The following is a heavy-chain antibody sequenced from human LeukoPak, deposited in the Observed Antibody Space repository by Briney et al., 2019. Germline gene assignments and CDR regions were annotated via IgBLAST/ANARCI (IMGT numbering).Heavy chain of an antibody. CDR2: ISWNSGSI. Sequence: GGSLRLSCAASGFTFDGYAMHWVRQVPGKGLEWVSGISWNSGSIGYADSVKGRFTISRDNAKNSLYLQMNSLRAEDTAVYYCARDKFGGTDYWGQGTLVTVSS. CDR3: ARDKFGGTDY. D-gene: IGHD3-16*01. CDR1: GFTFDGYA. V-gene: IGHV3-9*01. J-gene: IGHJ4*02.